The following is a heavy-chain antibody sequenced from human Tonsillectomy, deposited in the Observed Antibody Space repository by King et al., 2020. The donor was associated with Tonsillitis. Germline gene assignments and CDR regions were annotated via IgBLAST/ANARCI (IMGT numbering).Heavy chain of an antibody. CDR1: GFIFADYG. CDR2: MTSTASGGTT. D-gene: IGHD3-16*02. V-gene: IGHV3-49*03. CDR3: VSRRWDY. Sequence: VQLVESGGGLVQPGRSLRLSCTSSGFIFADYGMSWFRQAPGMGLEWGGFMTSTASGGTTEYAASVRGRFAISRDDSKNIAYLQMNSLKTEDPAVYYFVSRRWDYWGQGTLVTVSS. J-gene: IGHJ4*02.